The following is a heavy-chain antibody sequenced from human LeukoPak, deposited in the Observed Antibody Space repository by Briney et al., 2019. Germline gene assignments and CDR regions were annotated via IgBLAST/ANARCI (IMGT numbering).Heavy chain of an antibody. V-gene: IGHV3-48*01. Sequence: GGSLRLSCAASGFTFSSYSMNWVRQAPGKGLEWVSYISSSSSTIYYADSVKGRFTISRDNAKNSLYLQMNSLRAEDTAVYYCARAKLGSSWQVRGAFDIWGQGTMVTVSS. CDR1: GFTFSSYS. CDR2: ISSSSSTI. J-gene: IGHJ3*02. CDR3: ARAKLGSSWQVRGAFDI. D-gene: IGHD6-13*01.